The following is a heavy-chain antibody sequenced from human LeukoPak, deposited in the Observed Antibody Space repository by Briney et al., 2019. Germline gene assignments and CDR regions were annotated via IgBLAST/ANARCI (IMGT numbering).Heavy chain of an antibody. CDR2: ISRSSDYI. CDR3: AREVVGIDY. V-gene: IGHV3-21*01. CDR1: GFTFSSYA. D-gene: IGHD2-15*01. Sequence: GGSLRLSCAASGFTFSSYAMNWVRQAPGKGLEWVSTISRSSDYIYYVDSVKGRFTISRDNAKNSLYLQMNSLRAEDTAVYYCAREVVGIDYWGQGTLVTVSS. J-gene: IGHJ4*02.